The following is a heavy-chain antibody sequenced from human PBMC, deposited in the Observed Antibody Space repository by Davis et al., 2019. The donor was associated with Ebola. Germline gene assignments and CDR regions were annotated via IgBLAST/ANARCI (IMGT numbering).Heavy chain of an antibody. D-gene: IGHD6-13*01. CDR2: ISYDGSNK. CDR1: GGSFSGYY. V-gene: IGHV3-30-3*01. Sequence: LSLTCAVYGGSFSGYYWSWIRQAPGKGLEWVAVISYDGSNKYYADSVKGRFTISRDNSKNTLYLQMNSLRAEDTAVYYCARDLLLYSSSWNYYYYGMDVWGQGTTVTVSS. J-gene: IGHJ6*02. CDR3: ARDLLLYSSSWNYYYYGMDV.